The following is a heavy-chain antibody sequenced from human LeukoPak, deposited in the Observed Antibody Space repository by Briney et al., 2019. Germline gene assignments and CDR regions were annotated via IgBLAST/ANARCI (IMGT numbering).Heavy chain of an antibody. CDR3: AKDCSGGSCFDY. CDR2: IWYDGSNK. J-gene: IGHJ4*02. Sequence: PRRSLRLSCAASGFTFSSYGMHWVRQAQGKGLEWVAVIWYDGSNKYYADSVKGRFTISRDNSKNTLYLQMNSLRAEDTAVYYCAKDCSGGSCFDYWGQGTLVTVSS. D-gene: IGHD2-15*01. V-gene: IGHV3-33*06. CDR1: GFTFSSYG.